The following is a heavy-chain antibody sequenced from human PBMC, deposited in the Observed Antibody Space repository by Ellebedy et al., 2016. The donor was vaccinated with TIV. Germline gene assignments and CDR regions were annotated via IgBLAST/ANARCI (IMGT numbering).Heavy chain of an antibody. Sequence: SGPTLVKPTQTLTLTCTFSGFPLSTSGVGVGWIRQPPGKALEWLALIYWNDDKRYSPSLKSRLTITKDTSKNQVVLTMTNMDPVDTATYYCAHSPLDIVVVPAALSGFDPWGQGTLVTVSS. V-gene: IGHV2-5*01. CDR1: GFPLSTSGVG. J-gene: IGHJ5*02. CDR2: IYWNDDK. D-gene: IGHD2-2*03. CDR3: AHSPLDIVVVPAALSGFDP.